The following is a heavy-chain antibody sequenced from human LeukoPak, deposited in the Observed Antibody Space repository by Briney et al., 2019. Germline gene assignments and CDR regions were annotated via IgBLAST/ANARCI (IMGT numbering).Heavy chain of an antibody. D-gene: IGHD4-17*01. J-gene: IGHJ4*02. Sequence: GGSLRLSCAASGFTVSSNYMSWVRQAPGKGLEWVSVIYSGGSTYYADSVKGRFTISRDNSKNTLYLQMNSLRAEDTAVYYCARDGTIDGDYVFDYWGQGTQVTVSS. CDR1: GFTVSSNY. CDR3: ARDGTIDGDYVFDY. CDR2: IYSGGST. V-gene: IGHV3-53*01.